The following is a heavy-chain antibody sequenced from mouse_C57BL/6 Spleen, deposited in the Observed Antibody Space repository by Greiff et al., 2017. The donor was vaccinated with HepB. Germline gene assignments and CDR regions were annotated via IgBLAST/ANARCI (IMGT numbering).Heavy chain of an antibody. CDR1: GFNIKDDY. J-gene: IGHJ2*01. CDR3: TKHHSSGYR. D-gene: IGHD3-2*02. CDR2: IDPENGDT. Sequence: DVKLQESGAELVRPGASVKLSCTASGFNIKDDYMHWVKQRPEQGLEWIGWIDPENGDTEYASKFQGKATITADTSSNTAYLQLSSLTSEDTAVYYCTKHHSSGYRWGQGTTLTVSS. V-gene: IGHV14-4*01.